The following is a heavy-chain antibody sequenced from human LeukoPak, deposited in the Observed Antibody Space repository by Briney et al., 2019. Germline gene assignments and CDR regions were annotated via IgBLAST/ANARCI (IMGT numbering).Heavy chain of an antibody. J-gene: IGHJ5*02. CDR3: ARSRGYSPKYYYDSSGYYYWFDP. D-gene: IGHD3-22*01. Sequence: SETLSLTCTVSGGSISSYYWSWIRQPPGKGLGWIGYIYYSGSTNYNPSLKSRVTISVDTSKNQFSLKLSSVTAADTAVYYCARSRGYSPKYYYDSSGYYYWFDPWGQGTLVTVSS. V-gene: IGHV4-59*01. CDR1: GGSISSYY. CDR2: IYYSGST.